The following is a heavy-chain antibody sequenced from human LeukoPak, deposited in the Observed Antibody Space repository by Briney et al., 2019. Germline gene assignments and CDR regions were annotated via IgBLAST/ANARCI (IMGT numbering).Heavy chain of an antibody. V-gene: IGHV3-43*02. D-gene: IGHD5-24*01. CDR3: AKDIRGDGYNSRFDY. J-gene: IGHJ4*02. Sequence: GGSLRPSCAASGFAFVDYAMHWVRQAPGTGLEWVSLISGDGASTYYADSVKGRFTISRDNSKNSLYLQKNSLRTEDTALYYCAKDIRGDGYNSRFDYWGQGTLVTVSP. CDR2: ISGDGAST. CDR1: GFAFVDYA.